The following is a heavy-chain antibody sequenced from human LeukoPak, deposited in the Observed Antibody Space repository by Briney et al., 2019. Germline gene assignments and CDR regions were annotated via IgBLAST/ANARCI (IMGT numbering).Heavy chain of an antibody. J-gene: IGHJ4*02. CDR3: AKDYYDSSGNDY. Sequence: GGSLRLSCAASGFTFSSYGMHWVRQAPGKGLEWVAVIWYDGSNTYYADSVKGRFTISRDNSKNTLYLQMNSLRAEDMAVYSCAKDYYDSSGNDYWGQGTLVTVSS. CDR2: IWYDGSNT. D-gene: IGHD3-22*01. CDR1: GFTFSSYG. V-gene: IGHV3-33*06.